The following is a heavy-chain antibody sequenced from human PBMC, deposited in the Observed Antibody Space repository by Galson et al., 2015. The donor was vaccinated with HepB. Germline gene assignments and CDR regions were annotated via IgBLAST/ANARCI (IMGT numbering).Heavy chain of an antibody. V-gene: IGHV3-48*04. CDR3: ARGVSGRAYFDY. Sequence: SLRLSCAASGFTFNTYSMNWVRQAPGKGLEWISFITTTSSAMNYADSVKGRSTITRDNAKNSLYLEMNSLTAEDTAVYFCARGVSGRAYFDYWGQGTLVTVSS. CDR1: GFTFNTYS. CDR2: ITTTSSAM. J-gene: IGHJ4*02. D-gene: IGHD6-25*01.